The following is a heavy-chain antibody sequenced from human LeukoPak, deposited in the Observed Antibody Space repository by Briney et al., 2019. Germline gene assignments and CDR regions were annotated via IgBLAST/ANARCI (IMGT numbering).Heavy chain of an antibody. CDR1: GGSISAYY. J-gene: IGHJ5*02. V-gene: IGHV4-59*01. CDR3: ARTLDVLRYFNWFDP. CDR2: IYHSGST. D-gene: IGHD3-9*01. Sequence: SETLSLTCTVSGGSISAYYWSWIRQPPGKGLEWIGYIYHSGSTKYNPSLKSRVTISVDTSKNQFSLKLSSVTAADTAVYYCARTLDVLRYFNWFDPWGQGTLVTVSS.